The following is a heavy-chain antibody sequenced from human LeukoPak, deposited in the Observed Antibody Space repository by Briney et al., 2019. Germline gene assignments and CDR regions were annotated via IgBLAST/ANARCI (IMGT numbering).Heavy chain of an antibody. D-gene: IGHD6-19*01. Sequence: SETLSLTCTVSGGSISSSGYYWGWIRQPAGKGLEWIGRIYTSGSTNYNPSLKSRVTISVDTSKNQFSLKLSSVTAADTAVYYCATSSSSGWYGVDYWGQGTLVTVSS. CDR3: ATSSSSGWYGVDY. V-gene: IGHV4-61*02. CDR2: IYTSGST. CDR1: GGSISSSGYY. J-gene: IGHJ4*02.